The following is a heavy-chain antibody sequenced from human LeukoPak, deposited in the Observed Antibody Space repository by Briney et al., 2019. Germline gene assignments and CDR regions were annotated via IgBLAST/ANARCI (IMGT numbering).Heavy chain of an antibody. CDR3: ARESAYCSSTSCHFDY. J-gene: IGHJ4*02. Sequence: PGGSLRLSCAASGFTFSSYWMSWVRQAPGKGLEWVANIKQDGSEKYYVDSVKGRFTISRDNAKNSLYLQMNSLRAEDTAVYYCARESAYCSSTSCHFDYWGQGTLVTVSS. CDR2: IKQDGSEK. CDR1: GFTFSSYW. D-gene: IGHD2-2*01. V-gene: IGHV3-7*01.